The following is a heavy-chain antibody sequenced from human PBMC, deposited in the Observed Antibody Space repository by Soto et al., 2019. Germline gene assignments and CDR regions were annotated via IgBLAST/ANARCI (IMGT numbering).Heavy chain of an antibody. CDR1: GFSFSSFA. D-gene: IGHD4-17*01. J-gene: IGHJ4*02. V-gene: IGHV3-23*01. Sequence: GGSLRLSCRASGFSFSSFAMTWVRQAPGKGLEWVSSIGGSGVITYYADSVKGRFTISRDNSRNTLFLHINSLRADDTAVYHCAKDPNGDYVGAFDSWGQGTLVTVSS. CDR3: AKDPNGDYVGAFDS. CDR2: IGGSGVIT.